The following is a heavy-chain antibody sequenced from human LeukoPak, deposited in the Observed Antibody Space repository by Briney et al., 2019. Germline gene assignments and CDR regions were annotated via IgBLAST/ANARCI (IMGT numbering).Heavy chain of an antibody. CDR3: ATFAAVVPGGLLL. J-gene: IGHJ6*04. D-gene: IGHD2-2*02. CDR1: GFTSSAFW. V-gene: IGHV3-7*01. CDR2: IKKDGSEK. Sequence: PSGGSLRLSCVASGFTSSAFWMSWVRRPPGKGLEWVANIKKDGSEKEYVDSVKGRFSIFRDNAKNSVFLQMNSLRAEDTAVYYCATFAAVVPGGLLLWGKGTTVIVSS.